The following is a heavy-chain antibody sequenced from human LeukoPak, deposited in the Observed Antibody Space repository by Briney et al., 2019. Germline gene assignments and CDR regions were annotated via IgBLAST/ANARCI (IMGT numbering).Heavy chain of an antibody. J-gene: IGHJ4*02. CDR1: GYTFTSYG. CDR2: ISAYNGNT. D-gene: IGHD3-16*02. Sequence: GASVKVSCKASGYTFTSYGISWVRQAPGQGLEWMGWISAYNGNTNYAQKLQGRDTMTTDTSTSTAYMELRSLRSDDTAVYYCARGPPYVWGSYRYDYWGQGTLVTVSS. V-gene: IGHV1-18*01. CDR3: ARGPPYVWGSYRYDY.